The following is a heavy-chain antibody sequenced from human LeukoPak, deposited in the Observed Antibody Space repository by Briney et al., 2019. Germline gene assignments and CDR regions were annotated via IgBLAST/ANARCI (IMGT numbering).Heavy chain of an antibody. D-gene: IGHD3-16*02. CDR2: ISYDGSNK. J-gene: IGHJ4*02. Sequence: GGSLRLSCAASGFTFSSYAMHWVRQAPGKGLEWVAVISYDGSNKYYADSVKGRFTISRDNSKNTLYLQMNSLRAEDTAVYYCAKGIYDYVWGSYPNYWGQGTLVTVSS. V-gene: IGHV3-30*04. CDR1: GFTFSSYA. CDR3: AKGIYDYVWGSYPNY.